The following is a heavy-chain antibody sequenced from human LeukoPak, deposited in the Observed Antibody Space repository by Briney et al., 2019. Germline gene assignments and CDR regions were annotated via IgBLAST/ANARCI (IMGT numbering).Heavy chain of an antibody. CDR1: GGSISSYY. Sequence: SETLSLTYTVSGGSISSYYWSWIRQPPGKGLEWIGYIYYSGSTNYNPSLKSRVTISVDTSKNQFSLKLSSVTAADTAVYYCARADSSGSDAFDIWGQGTMVTVSS. J-gene: IGHJ3*02. CDR2: IYYSGST. D-gene: IGHD3-22*01. CDR3: ARADSSGSDAFDI. V-gene: IGHV4-59*01.